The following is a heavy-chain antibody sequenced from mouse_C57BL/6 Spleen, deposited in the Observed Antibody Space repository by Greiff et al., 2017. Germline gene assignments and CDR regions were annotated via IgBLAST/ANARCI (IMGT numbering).Heavy chain of an antibody. CDR1: GFTFSRYG. Sequence: EVQRVESGGDLVKPGGSLKLSCAASGFTFSRYGMSWVRQTPDKRLEWVATISSGGSYTYYPDSVTGRFTISRDNAKNTLYLQMSSLKSEDTARYYCGRQRGPFYAMDYWGQGTSVTVSS. CDR2: ISSGGSYT. V-gene: IGHV5-6*01. J-gene: IGHJ4*01. CDR3: GRQRGPFYAMDY.